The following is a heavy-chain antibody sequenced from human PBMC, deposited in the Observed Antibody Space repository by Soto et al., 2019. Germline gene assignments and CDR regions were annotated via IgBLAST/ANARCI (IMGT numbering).Heavy chain of an antibody. J-gene: IGHJ3*02. CDR3: VRDAADSGYAFDI. D-gene: IGHD3-10*01. Sequence: QLVESGGGVVQPGRCLRLSCAASGFTFSRDAMHWVRQAPGKGLEWVAFIWNDGSNEYYADSVKGRAIISRDNSENTVYLQMNSLRGEDTAVYFCVRDAADSGYAFDIWGQGTMVTVSS. V-gene: IGHV3-33*01. CDR1: GFTFSRDA. CDR2: IWNDGSNE.